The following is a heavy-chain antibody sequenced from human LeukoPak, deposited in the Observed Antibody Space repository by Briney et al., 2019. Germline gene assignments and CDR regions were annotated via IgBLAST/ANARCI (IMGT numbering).Heavy chain of an antibody. V-gene: IGHV3-23*01. D-gene: IGHD6-13*01. J-gene: IGHJ6*03. Sequence: GGSLRLSCAASGFTFSSYAMSWVRQAPGKGLEWVSAISGSGGSTYYADSVKGRFTISRDNSKNTLYLQMNSLRAEDTAVYYCAKDLGKAAPHYYYMDVWGKGTTVTVSS. CDR2: ISGSGGST. CDR3: AKDLGKAAPHYYYMDV. CDR1: GFTFSSYA.